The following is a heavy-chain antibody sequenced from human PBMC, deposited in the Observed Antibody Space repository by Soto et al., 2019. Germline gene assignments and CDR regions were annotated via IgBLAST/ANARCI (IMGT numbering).Heavy chain of an antibody. J-gene: IGHJ6*02. CDR1: GGSISSGGYS. V-gene: IGHV4-30-2*01. D-gene: IGHD3-22*01. CDR3: ARRLYYDSSGFEGGGMDV. Sequence: SETLSLTCAVSGGSISSGGYSWSWIRQPPGKGLEWVGYIYHSGSTYYNPSLKSRVTISVDRSKNQFSLKLSSVTAADTAVYYCARRLYYDSSGFEGGGMDVWGQGTTVTVSS. CDR2: IYHSGST.